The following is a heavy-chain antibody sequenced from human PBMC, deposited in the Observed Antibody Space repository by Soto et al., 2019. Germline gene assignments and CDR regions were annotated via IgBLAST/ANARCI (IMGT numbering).Heavy chain of an antibody. Sequence: EVQLVESGGGLVQPGGSLRLSCAASGFTFSSYDMHWVRQATGKGLEWVSAIGTAGDTYYPGSVKGRFTISRENAKNSLDLQMNSLRAEDTAVYYCARAAPRGNIDYWGQGTLVTVSS. V-gene: IGHV3-13*01. CDR2: IGTAGDT. CDR3: ARAAPRGNIDY. CDR1: GFTFSSYD. D-gene: IGHD3-16*01. J-gene: IGHJ4*02.